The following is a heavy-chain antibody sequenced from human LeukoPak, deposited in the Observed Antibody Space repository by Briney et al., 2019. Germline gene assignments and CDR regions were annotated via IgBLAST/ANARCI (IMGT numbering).Heavy chain of an antibody. D-gene: IGHD3-10*01. CDR3: AKHRFWFGEFPGAFDI. Sequence: GGSLRLSCAASGFTFSSYAMSWVRQAPGKGLEWVSAISGSGGSTYYADSVKGRFTISRDNSKNTLYLQMSSLRAEDTAVYYCAKHRFWFGEFPGAFDIWGQGTMVTVSS. CDR2: ISGSGGST. V-gene: IGHV3-23*01. CDR1: GFTFSSYA. J-gene: IGHJ3*02.